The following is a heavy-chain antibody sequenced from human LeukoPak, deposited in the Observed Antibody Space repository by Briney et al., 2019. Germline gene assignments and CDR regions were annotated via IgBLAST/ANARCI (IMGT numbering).Heavy chain of an antibody. J-gene: IGHJ4*02. CDR1: GGSFSGYY. Sequence: PSETLSLTCAVYGGSFSGYYWSWVRQAPGKGLEWVSYISSSSSMIYYADSVKGRFTISRDNAKNSLYLQMKSLRDEDTAIYYCARDYGDLPARVPYFDYWGQGTLVTVSS. CDR3: ARDYGDLPARVPYFDY. V-gene: IGHV3-48*02. D-gene: IGHD4-17*01. CDR2: ISSSSSMI.